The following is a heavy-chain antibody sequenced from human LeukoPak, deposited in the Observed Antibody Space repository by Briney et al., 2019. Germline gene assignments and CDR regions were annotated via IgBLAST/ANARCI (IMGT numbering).Heavy chain of an antibody. CDR2: INHSGST. Sequence: SETLSLTCAVYGGSFSGYYWSWIRQPPGKGLEWIGEINHSGSTNYNPSLKSRLTISVDTSKNQFSLRLSSVTAADTAVYYCARAFWSGYYPDYWGQGTLVTVSS. V-gene: IGHV4-34*01. CDR1: GGSFSGYY. D-gene: IGHD3-3*01. J-gene: IGHJ4*02. CDR3: ARAFWSGYYPDY.